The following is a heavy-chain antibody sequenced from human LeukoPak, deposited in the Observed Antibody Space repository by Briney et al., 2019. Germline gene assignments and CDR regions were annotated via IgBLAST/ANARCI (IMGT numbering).Heavy chain of an antibody. CDR1: GYTFTNYY. CDR3: ARADYGGNSDYYYYGMDV. J-gene: IGHJ6*02. V-gene: IGHV1-46*01. D-gene: IGHD4-23*01. Sequence: GASVKVSCKASGYTFTNYYIHWVRQAPGQGLEWMGIINPSGGSTSYAQKFQGRVTMTRDTSTSTVYMELSSLRSEDTAVYYCARADYGGNSDYYYYGMDVWGQGTTVTVSS. CDR2: INPSGGST.